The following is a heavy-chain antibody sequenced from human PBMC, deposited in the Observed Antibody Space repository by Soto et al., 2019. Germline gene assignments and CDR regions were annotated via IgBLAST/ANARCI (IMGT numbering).Heavy chain of an antibody. CDR1: GYSFTSYW. J-gene: IGHJ6*02. CDR2: IYPGDSDT. Sequence: ESLKISCKGSGYSFTSYWIGWVRQMPGKGLEWMGIIYPGDSDTRYSPSFQGQVTISADKSISTAYLQWSSLKASDTAIYYCARRPGGSGSYQISLYGMDVWGQGTTVTVSS. CDR3: ARRPGGSGSYQISLYGMDV. D-gene: IGHD3-10*01. V-gene: IGHV5-51*01.